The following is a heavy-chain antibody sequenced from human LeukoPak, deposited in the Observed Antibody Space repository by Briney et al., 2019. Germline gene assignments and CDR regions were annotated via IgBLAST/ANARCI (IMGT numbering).Heavy chain of an antibody. Sequence: GRSLRLSCAASGFTFDDYAMHWVRQAPGKGLEWVSGISWNSGSIGYADSVKGRVTISRDNAKNSLYLQMNSLRAEDTALYYCAKVVGFGEGLDYFDCCVQGTLVSVSS. CDR3: AKVVGFGEGLDYFDC. J-gene: IGHJ4*02. D-gene: IGHD3-10*01. V-gene: IGHV3-9*01. CDR1: GFTFDDYA. CDR2: ISWNSGSI.